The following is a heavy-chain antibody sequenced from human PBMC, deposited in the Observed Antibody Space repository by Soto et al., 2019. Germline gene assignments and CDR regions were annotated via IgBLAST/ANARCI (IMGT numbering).Heavy chain of an antibody. Sequence: EVQLVESGGGLAQPGGSLRHSCAASGLTFSSYWMTWVRQAPGKGLEWVANIKQDGSEKYYVDSVKGRFTISRDNAKNSLYLQMNNLRVEDTAVYYCARGEAIGDDPWGHGTLVTVSS. V-gene: IGHV3-7*01. D-gene: IGHD3-10*01. J-gene: IGHJ5*02. CDR1: GLTFSSYW. CDR2: IKQDGSEK. CDR3: ARGEAIGDDP.